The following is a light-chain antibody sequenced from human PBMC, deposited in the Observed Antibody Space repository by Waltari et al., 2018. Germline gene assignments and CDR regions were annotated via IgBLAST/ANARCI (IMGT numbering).Light chain of an antibody. CDR3: QQYSSYSWT. Sequence: DIRMTQSPSTLSASVGDRVNITCRASQSISSWLAWYQQKPGKATKLLIYKTSSLESGVPSRFSGSGSGTEFTLTISSLQPDDFATYYCQQYSSYSWTFGQGTKVEIK. CDR1: QSISSW. V-gene: IGKV1-5*03. CDR2: KTS. J-gene: IGKJ1*01.